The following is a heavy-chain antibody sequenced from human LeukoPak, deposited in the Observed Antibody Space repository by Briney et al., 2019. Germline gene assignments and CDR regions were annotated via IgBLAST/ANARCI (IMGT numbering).Heavy chain of an antibody. CDR3: AKRDLYEGA. CDR2: ISGAGVGLSIRRIGGST. J-gene: IGHJ1*01. CDR1: GFTFRSYA. Sequence: GGSLRLSCAASGFTFRSYAMTWVRQAPGKGLEWVSTISGAGVGLSIRRIGGSTYYADSVKGRFTISRDNSKNTLYLQMNSLRAEDTAVYYCAKRDLYEGAWGQGTLVTVSS. V-gene: IGHV3-23*01. D-gene: IGHD2-2*02.